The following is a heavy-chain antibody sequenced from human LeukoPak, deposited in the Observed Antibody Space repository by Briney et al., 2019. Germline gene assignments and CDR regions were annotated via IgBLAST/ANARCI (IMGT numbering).Heavy chain of an antibody. J-gene: IGHJ3*02. D-gene: IGHD3-9*01. CDR3: ARDPPPLLRYFDWGDAFDI. CDR1: GGSINNYY. CDR2: IYYNGST. Sequence: SETLSLTCTVSGGSINNYYWSWIRQPPGKGLEWIGNIYYNGSTNYNPSLKSRVTISLDTSKNQFSLKVGSVTAADTAVYYCARDPPPLLRYFDWGDAFDIWGQGTMVTVSS. V-gene: IGHV4-59*01.